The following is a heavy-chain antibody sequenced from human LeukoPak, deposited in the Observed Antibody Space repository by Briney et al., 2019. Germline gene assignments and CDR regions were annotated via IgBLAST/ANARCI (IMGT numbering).Heavy chain of an antibody. Sequence: GGSLRLSCAASGFTFSSYAMHWVRQAPGKGLEWVAVISYDGSNKYYADSVKGRFTISRDNSKNTLYLQMNSLRAEDTAVYYCARSVFYPGEAAGIRGWFDPWGQGTLVTVSS. V-gene: IGHV3-30-3*01. J-gene: IGHJ5*02. CDR1: GFTFSSYA. CDR3: ARSVFYPGEAAGIRGWFDP. D-gene: IGHD6-13*01. CDR2: ISYDGSNK.